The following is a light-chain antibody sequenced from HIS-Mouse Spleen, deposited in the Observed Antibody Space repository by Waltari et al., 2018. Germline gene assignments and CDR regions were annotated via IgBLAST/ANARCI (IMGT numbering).Light chain of an antibody. J-gene: IGLJ3*02. CDR1: SSHGGGYNC. V-gene: IGLV2-11*02. CDR2: DVS. Sequence: QSALTQPRSVSGSPGQSVTISCPGTSSHGGGYNCVSRYQQHPGKAPKLMIYDVSKRPSGVPDRFSGSKSGNTASLTISGLQAEDEADYYCCSYAGSYTWVFGGGTKLTVL. CDR3: CSYAGSYTWV.